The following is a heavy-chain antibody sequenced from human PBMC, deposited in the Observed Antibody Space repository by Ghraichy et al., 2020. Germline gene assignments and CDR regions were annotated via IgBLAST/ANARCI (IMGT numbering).Heavy chain of an antibody. CDR1: GFTFSSYS. Sequence: GGSLRLSCAASGFTFSSYSMNWVRQAPGKGLEWVSSISSSSSYIYYADSVKGRFTISRDNAKNSLYLQMNSLRAEDTAVYYCARDGDYYYGSGSYYPYYYYYMDVWGKGTTVTVSS. V-gene: IGHV3-21*01. CDR3: ARDGDYYYGSGSYYPYYYYYMDV. J-gene: IGHJ6*03. D-gene: IGHD3-10*01. CDR2: ISSSSSYI.